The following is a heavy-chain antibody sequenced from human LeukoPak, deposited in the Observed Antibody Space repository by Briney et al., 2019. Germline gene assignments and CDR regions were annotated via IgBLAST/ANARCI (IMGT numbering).Heavy chain of an antibody. CDR3: ARTWIHLWLPDL. V-gene: IGHV4-38-2*02. CDR1: GYSISSGYY. CDR2: IYHSGST. Sequence: SETLSLTCTVSGYSISSGYYWGWIRQPPGKGLEWIGSIYHSGSTYYNPSLKGRVTISVDTSKNQFSLKVNSVTAADTAVYYCARTWIHLWLPDLWGRGTLVSVSS. J-gene: IGHJ2*01. D-gene: IGHD5-18*01.